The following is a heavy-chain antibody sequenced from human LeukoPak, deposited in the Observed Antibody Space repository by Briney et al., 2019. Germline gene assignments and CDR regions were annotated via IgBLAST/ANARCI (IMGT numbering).Heavy chain of an antibody. Sequence: AGSLRLSCAASGFTFSDYYMSWIRQAPGKGLEWVSYISSSGSTIYYADSVKGRFTISRDNAKNSLYLQMNSLRAEDTAVYYCARARIVVVVAATSLWFDPWGQRTLVTVSS. J-gene: IGHJ5*02. CDR1: GFTFSDYY. CDR3: ARARIVVVVAATSLWFDP. D-gene: IGHD2-15*01. CDR2: ISSSGSTI. V-gene: IGHV3-11*01.